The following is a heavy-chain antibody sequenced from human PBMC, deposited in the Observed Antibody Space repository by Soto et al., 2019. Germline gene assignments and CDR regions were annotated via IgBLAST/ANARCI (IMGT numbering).Heavy chain of an antibody. D-gene: IGHD6-13*01. J-gene: IGHJ6*02. CDR1: GYTFTSYG. V-gene: IGHV1-18*01. Sequence: QVQLVQSGAEVKKPGASVKVSCKASGYTFTSYGISWVRQAPGQGLEWMGWISAYNGNTNYAQKLQGRVTMTTDTSTSTAYMELRSLRSDDTAVYYCARDTETGYSSSWYYYYYGMDVWGQGTTVTVSS. CDR2: ISAYNGNT. CDR3: ARDTETGYSSSWYYYYYGMDV.